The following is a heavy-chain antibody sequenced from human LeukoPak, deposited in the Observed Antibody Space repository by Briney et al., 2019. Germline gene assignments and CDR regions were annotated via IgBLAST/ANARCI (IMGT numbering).Heavy chain of an antibody. CDR3: ATRDYYDSSGFPDAFDF. CDR1: GFTFSSYS. D-gene: IGHD3-22*01. CDR2: ISSSSSYI. Sequence: GGSLRLSCAASGFTFSSYSMNWVRQAPGKGLEWVSSISSSSSYIYYADSVKGRFTISRDNAKNSLYLQMNSLRAEDTAVYYCATRDYYDSSGFPDAFDFWGQGTMVTVSS. J-gene: IGHJ3*01. V-gene: IGHV3-21*01.